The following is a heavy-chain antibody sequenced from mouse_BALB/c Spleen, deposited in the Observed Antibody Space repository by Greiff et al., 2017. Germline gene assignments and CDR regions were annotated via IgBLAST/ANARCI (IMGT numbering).Heavy chain of an antibody. Sequence: EVMLVESGGGLVKPGGSLKLSCAASGFTFSDYYMYWVRQTPEKRLEWVATISDGGSYTYYPDSVKGRFTISRDNAKNNLYLQMSSLKSEDTAMYYCARDQTYYGNYEFAYWGQGTLVTVSA. CDR3: ARDQTYYGNYEFAY. D-gene: IGHD2-10*01. J-gene: IGHJ3*01. CDR1: GFTFSDYY. V-gene: IGHV5-4*02. CDR2: ISDGGSYT.